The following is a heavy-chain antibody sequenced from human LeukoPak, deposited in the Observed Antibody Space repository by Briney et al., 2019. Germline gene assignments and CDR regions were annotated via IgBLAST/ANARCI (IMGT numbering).Heavy chain of an antibody. D-gene: IGHD5-12*01. CDR3: ARVRIELDDDAVDI. Sequence: QAGGSLRLSCAASGFTFSRYGMLWVRQAPGKGLEGVAFIRYDESEKHYADSVKGRFTISRDTSKSTLYLQMSSLRVEDTALYYCARVRIELDDDAVDIWGQGTMVTVSS. CDR1: GFTFSRYG. V-gene: IGHV3-30*02. CDR2: IRYDESEK. J-gene: IGHJ3*02.